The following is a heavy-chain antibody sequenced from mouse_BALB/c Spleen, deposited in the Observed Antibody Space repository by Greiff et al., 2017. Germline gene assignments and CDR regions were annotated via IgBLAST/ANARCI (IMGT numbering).Heavy chain of an antibody. Sequence: EVQLQQSGAELVKPGASVKLSCTASGFNIKDTYMHWVKQRPEQGLEWIGRIDPANGNTKYDPKFQGKATITADTSSNTAYLQLSSLTSEDTAVYYCARGLRRNYAMDYWGQGTSVTVSS. J-gene: IGHJ4*01. V-gene: IGHV14-3*02. CDR3: ARGLRRNYAMDY. CDR2: IDPANGNT. D-gene: IGHD2-4*01. CDR1: GFNIKDTY.